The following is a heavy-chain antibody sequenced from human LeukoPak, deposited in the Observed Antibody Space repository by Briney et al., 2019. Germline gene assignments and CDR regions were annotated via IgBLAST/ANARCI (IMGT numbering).Heavy chain of an antibody. CDR3: AKDNYDSSGHYYTLLDY. CDR1: GFTVSSYA. CDR2: ISGSGGST. V-gene: IGHV3-23*01. Sequence: PGGSLRLSCAASGFTVSSYAMSWVRQAPGKGLEWVSAISGSGGSTYYADSVKGRFTISRDNSKNTLYLQMNSLRAEDTAVYYCAKDNYDSSGHYYTLLDYWGQGTLVTVSS. D-gene: IGHD3-22*01. J-gene: IGHJ4*02.